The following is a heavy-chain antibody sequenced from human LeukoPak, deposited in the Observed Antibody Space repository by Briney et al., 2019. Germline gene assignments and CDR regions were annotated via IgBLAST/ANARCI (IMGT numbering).Heavy chain of an antibody. D-gene: IGHD3-3*01. Sequence: SETLSLTCAVYGGSFSNYDWTWIRQPPGKGLEWIGEIHHSGRTNYNPSLKSRITISADTSKKQFSLRLSSVTAADTAVYYCARGRSRVTIFGVALNWLDSWGQGNLVTASS. CDR3: ARGRSRVTIFGVALNWLDS. J-gene: IGHJ5*01. V-gene: IGHV4-34*01. CDR2: IHHSGRT. CDR1: GGSFSNYD.